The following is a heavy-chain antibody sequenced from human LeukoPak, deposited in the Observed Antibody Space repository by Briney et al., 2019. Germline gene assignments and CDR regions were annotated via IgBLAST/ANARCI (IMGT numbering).Heavy chain of an antibody. J-gene: IGHJ4*02. CDR3: ATPWSY. CDR1: GFTLSTYW. Sequence: GGSLRLSCAASGFTLSTYWMHWVRQGPNKGPVWVSYISPDGSITRYADSVKGRFTISRDNAKNTLYLQMNSLTAEDTAVYYCATPWSYWGQGTLVTVSS. D-gene: IGHD3-3*01. CDR2: ISPDGSIT. V-gene: IGHV3-74*01.